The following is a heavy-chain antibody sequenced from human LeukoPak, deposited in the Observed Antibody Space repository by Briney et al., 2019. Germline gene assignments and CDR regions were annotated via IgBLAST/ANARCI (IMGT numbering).Heavy chain of an antibody. V-gene: IGHV1-69*05. CDR2: INPIYSKA. D-gene: IGHD5-12*01. Sequence: SSVTVSLMGSGGTFSSYAISWVGQAPGQGREWMDRINPIYSKAKHAQKSQGRTTIITNDSTSTAYMELGSLRCEDTAVYFCAQRETGYVGYWGQGTLVTVSS. CDR3: AQRETGYVGY. CDR1: GGTFSSYA. J-gene: IGHJ4*02.